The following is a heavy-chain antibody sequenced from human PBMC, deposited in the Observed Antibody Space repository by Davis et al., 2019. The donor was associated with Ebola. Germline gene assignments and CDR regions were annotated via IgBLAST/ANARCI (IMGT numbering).Heavy chain of an antibody. J-gene: IGHJ4*02. CDR3: AKALGYCSSTSCYNAFDY. Sequence: PGGSLRLSCAASGFTFDDYAMHWVRQAPGKGLEWVSLISGDGGSTYYADSVKGRFTISRDNSKNSLYLQMNSLRTEDTALYYCAKALGYCSSTSCYNAFDYWGQGTLVTVSS. V-gene: IGHV3-43*02. CDR2: ISGDGGST. D-gene: IGHD2-2*02. CDR1: GFTFDDYA.